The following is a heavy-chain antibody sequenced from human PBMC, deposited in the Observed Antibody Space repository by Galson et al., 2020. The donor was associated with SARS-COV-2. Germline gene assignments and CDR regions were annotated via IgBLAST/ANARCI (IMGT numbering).Heavy chain of an antibody. D-gene: IGHD2-2*01. J-gene: IGHJ5*02. CDR2: IYYSGGT. Sequence: SQTLLLTCTVSGGSISSSSYYWGWIRQPPGKGLEWIGTIYYSGGTYYNPSLKSRVTISVDTSKNQFSLKLSSVTAAATAVYYCARLVTAAAIGGNWFDPWGQGTLVTVSS. CDR3: ARLVTAAAIGGNWFDP. CDR1: GGSISSSSYY. V-gene: IGHV4-39*01.